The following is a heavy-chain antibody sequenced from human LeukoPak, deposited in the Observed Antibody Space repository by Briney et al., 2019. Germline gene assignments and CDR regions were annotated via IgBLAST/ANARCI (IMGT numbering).Heavy chain of an antibody. CDR3: AKMVWVGESTNDY. Sequence: GGSLRLSCAASGFTFSSYGMHWVRQAPGKGLEWVTFIHSDGSNKYYADSVKGRFTISRDNSKNTLYLQMSSLRAGDTAVYYCAKMVWVGESTNDYWGQGTLVTVSS. CDR1: GFTFSSYG. D-gene: IGHD3-10*01. CDR2: IHSDGSNK. V-gene: IGHV3-30*02. J-gene: IGHJ4*02.